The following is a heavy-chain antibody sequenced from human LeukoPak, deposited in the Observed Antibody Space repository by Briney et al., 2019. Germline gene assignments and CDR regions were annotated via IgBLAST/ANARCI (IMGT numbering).Heavy chain of an antibody. CDR1: GHTFRDYS. CDR2: INPTSTSI. CDR3: ARLRRNSDRSYYYYYYDS. J-gene: IGHJ5*01. V-gene: IGHV3-21*01. Sequence: SGGSLRLSCVASGHTFRDYSINWVRRAPWKGLEWVSSINPTSTSIYYADAVRGRFTISRDNAKSSLYLQMDSLRAEDTAVYYCARLRRNSDRSYYYYYYDSWGQGILVTVSS. D-gene: IGHD3-10*01.